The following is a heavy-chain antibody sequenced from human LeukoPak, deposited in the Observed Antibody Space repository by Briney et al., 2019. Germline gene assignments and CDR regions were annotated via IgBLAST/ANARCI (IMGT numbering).Heavy chain of an antibody. CDR2: IYYSGST. Sequence: PSETLSLTCTLSGGSISSSSYYWGWIRQPPGKGLEWIGSIYYSGSTYYNPSLKSRVTISVDTSKNQFSLKLSSVTAADTAVYYCARGGYGFSYYYYYYMDVWGKGTTVTISS. CDR3: ARGGYGFSYYYYYYMDV. V-gene: IGHV4-39*07. D-gene: IGHD5-18*01. J-gene: IGHJ6*03. CDR1: GGSISSSSYY.